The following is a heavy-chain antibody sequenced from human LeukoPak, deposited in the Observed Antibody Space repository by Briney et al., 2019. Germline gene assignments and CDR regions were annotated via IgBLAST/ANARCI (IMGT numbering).Heavy chain of an antibody. V-gene: IGHV3-20*04. CDR2: INWNGDTT. Sequence: GGSLRLSCAASGFTFGDYAMSWVRHAPGKGLEWVSGINWNGDTTQYADSVKGRFTISRDNAKNSLYLHMNSLRAEDTAFYYCASDSRYDSSGYAFDIWGQGTLVTVSS. J-gene: IGHJ3*02. D-gene: IGHD3-22*01. CDR3: ASDSRYDSSGYAFDI. CDR1: GFTFGDYA.